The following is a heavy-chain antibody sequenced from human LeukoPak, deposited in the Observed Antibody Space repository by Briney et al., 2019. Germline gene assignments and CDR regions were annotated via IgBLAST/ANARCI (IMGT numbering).Heavy chain of an antibody. CDR2: ISSSSSYI. D-gene: IGHD3-9*01. J-gene: IGHJ6*03. Sequence: PGGSLRLSCAASGFTFSSYSMNWVRQAPGKGLEWVSSISSSSSYIYYADSVKGRFTISRDNAKNSLYLQMNSLRAEDTAVYYCARESFGYSTILTGYSHHYYMDVWGKGTTVTISS. CDR3: ARESFGYSTILTGYSHHYYMDV. CDR1: GFTFSSYS. V-gene: IGHV3-21*01.